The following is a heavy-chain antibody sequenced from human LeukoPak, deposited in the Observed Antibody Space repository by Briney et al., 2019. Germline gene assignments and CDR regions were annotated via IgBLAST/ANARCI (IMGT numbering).Heavy chain of an antibody. Sequence: PSETLSLTCIVSGGSISSYYWNWIRQPPGRGLEWIGCTYYSGNSNINPSLKSRVTISVSTSKNQLSLKLSSVTAADTAVYYCARPYYYDSRIDPWGQGILVTVSS. V-gene: IGHV4-59*08. CDR2: TYYSGNS. D-gene: IGHD3-22*01. CDR1: GGSISSYY. J-gene: IGHJ5*02. CDR3: ARPYYYDSRIDP.